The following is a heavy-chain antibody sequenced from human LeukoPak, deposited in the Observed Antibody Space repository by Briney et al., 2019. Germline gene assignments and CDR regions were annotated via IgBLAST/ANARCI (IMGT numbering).Heavy chain of an antibody. CDR3: GGYSSLDH. J-gene: IGHJ4*02. Sequence: PGGSLRLSCAASGFTFSSYWMHWVRQAPGKGLEWVSLIYSGGDKRYAASVKGRFTISRDNSKNTLYLQMDSLRVEDTAVYYCGGYSSLDHWGQGTLVTVSS. V-gene: IGHV3-53*01. CDR2: IYSGGDK. CDR1: GFTFSSYW. D-gene: IGHD3-22*01.